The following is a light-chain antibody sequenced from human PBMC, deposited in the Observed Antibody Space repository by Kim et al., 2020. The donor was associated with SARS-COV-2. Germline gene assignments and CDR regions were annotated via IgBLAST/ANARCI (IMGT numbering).Light chain of an antibody. Sequence: DIQMTQSPSSLSASVGDRVTITCRASQSISFYVNWYQQKPGKAPSLLIYAASTLHSRVPSRISAGGSGTDFTLNISSLQPEDFATYYCQQSYDTPTFGQGTRLEIK. V-gene: IGKV1-39*01. J-gene: IGKJ5*01. CDR3: QQSYDTPT. CDR1: QSISFY. CDR2: AAS.